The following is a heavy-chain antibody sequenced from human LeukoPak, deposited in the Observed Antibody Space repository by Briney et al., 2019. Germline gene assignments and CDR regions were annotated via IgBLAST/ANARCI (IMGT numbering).Heavy chain of an antibody. D-gene: IGHD4-17*01. J-gene: IGHJ5*02. Sequence: SETLSLTCTVSGGSISSYYWSWIRQPPGKGLEWIGYIYYSGSTNYSPSLKSRVTISVDTSKNQFSLKLSSVTAADTAVYYCARGDGDNWFDPWGQGTLVTVSS. V-gene: IGHV4-59*01. CDR1: GGSISSYY. CDR2: IYYSGST. CDR3: ARGDGDNWFDP.